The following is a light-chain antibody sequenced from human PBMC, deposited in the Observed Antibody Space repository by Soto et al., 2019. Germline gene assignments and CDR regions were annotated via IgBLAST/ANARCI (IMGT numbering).Light chain of an antibody. Sequence: QSVLAQPASVSGSPGQSITISCTGTSSDVGAYNYVSWYQQHPGKAPKLIICEVNNRPSGVSNRFSGSKSDNTASLTISGLQAEDEADYYCSSFTTTSTHVFGTGTKVTVL. CDR2: EVN. CDR3: SSFTTTSTHV. CDR1: SSDVGAYNY. V-gene: IGLV2-14*01. J-gene: IGLJ1*01.